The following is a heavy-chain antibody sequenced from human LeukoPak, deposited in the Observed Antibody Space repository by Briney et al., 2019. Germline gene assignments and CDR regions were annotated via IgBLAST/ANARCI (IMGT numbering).Heavy chain of an antibody. D-gene: IGHD6-19*01. CDR3: ARDAQWLVPEGYYYYMDV. CDR2: ISGRSSYT. Sequence: GGSLRLSCEGSGFTFSRYNMNWFRQAPGKGLERVSSISGRSSYTFYADSVKGRFTISRDNAKNSLYLQMNSLRAEDTAVYYCARDAQWLVPEGYYYYMDVWGKGTTVTVSS. V-gene: IGHV3-21*01. J-gene: IGHJ6*03. CDR1: GFTFSRYN.